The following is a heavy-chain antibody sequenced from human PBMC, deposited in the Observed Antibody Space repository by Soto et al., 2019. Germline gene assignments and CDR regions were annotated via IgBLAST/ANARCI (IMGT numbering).Heavy chain of an antibody. CDR1: GFIFSSYA. CDR2: ISYDESHE. J-gene: IGHJ5*02. D-gene: IGHD6-13*01. Sequence: GGSLRLSCATSGFIFSSYAMSWVRQAPGKGLEWVAVISYDESHEYYADSVKGRFTISRDNSKNTLYLQMNSLRGDDTAVYYCARAGYSSSWNWFDPWGQGTQVTVSS. V-gene: IGHV3-30*03. CDR3: ARAGYSSSWNWFDP.